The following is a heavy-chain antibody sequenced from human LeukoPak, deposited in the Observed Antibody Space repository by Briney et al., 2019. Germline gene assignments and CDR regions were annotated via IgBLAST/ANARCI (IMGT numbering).Heavy chain of an antibody. V-gene: IGHV4-34*01. CDR2: INHSGST. D-gene: IGHD6-13*01. Sequence: SETLSLTCAVYGGSFSGYYWSWIRQPPGKGLEWIGEINHSGSTNYNPSLKSRVTISVDTSKNPFSLKLSSVTAADTAVYYCARDPGYSSSWYYSPLGDYWGQGTLVTVSS. J-gene: IGHJ4*02. CDR3: ARDPGYSSSWYYSPLGDY. CDR1: GGSFSGYY.